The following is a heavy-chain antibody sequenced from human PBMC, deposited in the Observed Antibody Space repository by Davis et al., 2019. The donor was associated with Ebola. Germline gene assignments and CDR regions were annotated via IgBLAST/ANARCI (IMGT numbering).Heavy chain of an antibody. CDR2: INPSGGST. J-gene: IGHJ4*02. D-gene: IGHD5-24*01. CDR1: GYTFTSYY. Sequence: ASVKVSCKASGYTFTSYYMHWLRQAPGQGLEWMGIINPSGGSTSYAQKFQGRVTMTRDTSTSTVYMELSSLRSEDTAVYYCARISGRRRDGYNLVEYWGQGTLVTVSS. CDR3: ARISGRRRDGYNLVEY. V-gene: IGHV1-46*01.